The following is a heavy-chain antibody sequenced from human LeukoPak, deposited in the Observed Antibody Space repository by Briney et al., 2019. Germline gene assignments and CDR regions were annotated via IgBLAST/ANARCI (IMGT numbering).Heavy chain of an antibody. Sequence: ASVKVSCKASGYTFTGYYMHWVRQAPGQVLEWMAWIKPNSGGTNYAQKFQGRVTMTRDTSISTAYMELSRLRSDDTAVYYCARFSSGWSFDYWGQGTLVTVSS. CDR1: GYTFTGYY. J-gene: IGHJ4*02. V-gene: IGHV1-2*02. D-gene: IGHD6-19*01. CDR3: ARFSSGWSFDY. CDR2: IKPNSGGT.